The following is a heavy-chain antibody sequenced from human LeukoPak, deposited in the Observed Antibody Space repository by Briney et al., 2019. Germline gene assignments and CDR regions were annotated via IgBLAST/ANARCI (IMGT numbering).Heavy chain of an antibody. CDR2: IIPIFGTA. V-gene: IGHV1-69*05. D-gene: IGHD3-22*01. J-gene: IGHJ3*02. CDR1: GGTFSSYA. Sequence: ASVKVSCKASGGTFSSYAISWVRQAPGQGLEWMGGIIPIFGTANYAQKFQGRVTITTDESTSTAYMELSSLRSEDTAVYYCARGRARITMIVLEPGALDIRGQGTMVTVSS. CDR3: ARGRARITMIVLEPGALDI.